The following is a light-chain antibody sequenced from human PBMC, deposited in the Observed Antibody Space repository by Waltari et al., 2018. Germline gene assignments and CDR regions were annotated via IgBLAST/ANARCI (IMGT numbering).Light chain of an antibody. CDR3: QQVNSFPRT. CDR1: QGIASR. J-gene: IGKJ1*01. V-gene: IGKV1-12*01. Sequence: DIQMTQSPSSVSASVGDRVNPTCRASQGIASRLAWYQQKPGKAPKLLIYDASSLHSGVPSRFSGSGSGTDFTLTIRSLQPEDFATYYCQQVNSFPRTFGQGTKVEVK. CDR2: DAS.